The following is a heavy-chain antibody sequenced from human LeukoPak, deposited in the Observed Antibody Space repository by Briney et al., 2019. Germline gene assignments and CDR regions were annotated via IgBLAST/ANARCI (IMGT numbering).Heavy chain of an antibody. J-gene: IGHJ4*02. Sequence: GRSLRLSCAASGFTFSSYAMHWVRQAPGKGLEWVAVISYDGSNKYYTDSVKGRFTISRDNSKNTLYLQMNSLRAEDTAVYYCARPYNSGWYGDFDYWGQGTLVTVSS. CDR3: ARPYNSGWYGDFDY. D-gene: IGHD6-19*01. CDR2: ISYDGSNK. CDR1: GFTFSSYA. V-gene: IGHV3-30-3*01.